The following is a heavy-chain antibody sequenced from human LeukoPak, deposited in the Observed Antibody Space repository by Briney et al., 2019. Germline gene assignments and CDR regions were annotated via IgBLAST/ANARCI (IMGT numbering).Heavy chain of an antibody. CDR3: ARVLGYCSSTSCYTEGAFDY. D-gene: IGHD2-2*02. CDR2: INPNSGGT. V-gene: IGHV1-2*02. CDR1: GYTFTGYY. J-gene: IGHJ4*02. Sequence: GASVKVSCKASGYTFTGYYMHWVRQAPGQALEWMGGINPNSGGTNYAQKFQGRVTMTRDTSISTAYMELSRLRSDDTDVYSCARVLGYCSSTSCYTEGAFDYWGQGTLVTVSS.